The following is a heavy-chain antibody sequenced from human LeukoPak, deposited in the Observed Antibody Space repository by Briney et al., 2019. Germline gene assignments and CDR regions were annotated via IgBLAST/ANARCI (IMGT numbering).Heavy chain of an antibody. J-gene: IGHJ6*03. CDR3: ARDLEYSSSSPSYMDV. CDR2: IITYNDNT. Sequence: GASVKVSCKASGYSFSNYSLIWVRQAPGQGLEWMGCIITYNDNTNYAQKLQGRVTMTTDTSTSTAYMELRSLRSDDTAVYYCARDLEYSSSSPSYMDVWGKGTTVTVSS. V-gene: IGHV1-18*01. D-gene: IGHD6-6*01. CDR1: GYSFSNYS.